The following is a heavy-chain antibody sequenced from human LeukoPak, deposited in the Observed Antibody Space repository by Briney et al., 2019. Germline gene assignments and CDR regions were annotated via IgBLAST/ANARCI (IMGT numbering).Heavy chain of an antibody. D-gene: IGHD2-2*01. V-gene: IGHV4-34*01. CDR2: INHSGST. J-gene: IGHJ6*03. Sequence: SETLSLTCAVYGGSFSGYYWSWIRQPPGKGLEWIGEINHSGSTNYNPSLKSRVTISVDTSKNQFSLKLSSVTAADTAVYYCARETLGYCSSTSCRPSYYMDVWGKGTTVTVSS. CDR1: GGSFSGYY. CDR3: ARETLGYCSSTSCRPSYYMDV.